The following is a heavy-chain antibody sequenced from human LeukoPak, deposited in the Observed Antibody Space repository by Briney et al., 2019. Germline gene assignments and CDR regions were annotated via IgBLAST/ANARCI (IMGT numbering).Heavy chain of an antibody. D-gene: IGHD6-19*01. Sequence: GGSLRLSCSASGFTFNKYWMSWIRQLPGQGLEWVAKVNQDGSQKYSGDSVKGRFTNSRDNARNLLYLKMNSLRDEDTAVYYCVRDVSSGWAFYYWGHGTLVTVSP. J-gene: IGHJ4*01. V-gene: IGHV3-7*01. CDR2: VNQDGSQK. CDR3: VRDVSSGWAFYY. CDR1: GFTFNKYW.